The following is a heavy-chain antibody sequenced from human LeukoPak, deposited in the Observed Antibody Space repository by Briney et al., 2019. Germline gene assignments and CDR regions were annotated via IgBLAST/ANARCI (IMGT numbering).Heavy chain of an antibody. CDR3: ATNTGTVFDY. CDR2: IYYSGST. J-gene: IGHJ4*02. V-gene: IGHV4-59*01. D-gene: IGHD7-27*01. Sequence: SETLSLTCTVSGGSLSRYYWSWIRQHPGKGLEWIGYIYYSGSTNYNPSLKSRVTISLEMSKHQFSLDLTSVTAADTAVYYCATNTGTVFDYWGQGALVTVSS. CDR1: GGSLSRYY.